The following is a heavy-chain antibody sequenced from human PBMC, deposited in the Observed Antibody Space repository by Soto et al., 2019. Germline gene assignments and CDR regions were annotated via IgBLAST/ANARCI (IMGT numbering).Heavy chain of an antibody. V-gene: IGHV4-30-2*01. J-gene: IGHJ4*02. D-gene: IGHD3-22*01. CDR2: IYHSGGT. CDR1: ADSISNGGYS. Sequence: QLQLQESGSGLVKPSQTLSLTCAVSADSISNGGYSWNWIRQPPGKGLEWIGYIYHSGGTDYNPSLKSRVTFTVDSSNNQFSLKLSSVTAADTAVYYWARDSRSGYYLEFWGQGTLVTVSS. CDR3: ARDSRSGYYLEF.